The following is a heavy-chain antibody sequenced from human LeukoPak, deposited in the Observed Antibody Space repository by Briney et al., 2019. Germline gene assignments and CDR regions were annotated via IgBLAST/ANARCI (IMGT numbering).Heavy chain of an antibody. D-gene: IGHD3-22*01. CDR1: GFTVSSNY. J-gene: IGHJ4*02. CDR3: ARADYYDSSGYYPPFDY. CDR2: IYSGGST. V-gene: IGHV3-53*01. Sequence: GGSLRLSCAASGFTVSSNYMSWVRQAPGKGLEWVSVIYSGGSTYYADSVKGRFTISRDNSKNTLYLQMNSLRAEDMAVYYCARADYYDSSGYYPPFDYWGQGTLVTVSS.